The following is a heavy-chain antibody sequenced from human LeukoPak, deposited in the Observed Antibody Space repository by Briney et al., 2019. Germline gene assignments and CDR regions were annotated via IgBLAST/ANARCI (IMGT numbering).Heavy chain of an antibody. CDR1: GGSISSHY. Sequence: SETLSLTCTVSGGSISSHYWSWHRQPPGKGLEWIGYIYYSGSTNYNPSLKSRVTISVDTSKNQFSLKLSSVTAADTAVYYCARVERHDYSNYGLAYYYYYMDVWGKGTTVTVSS. D-gene: IGHD4-11*01. V-gene: IGHV4-59*11. CDR3: ARVERHDYSNYGLAYYYYYMDV. CDR2: IYYSGST. J-gene: IGHJ6*03.